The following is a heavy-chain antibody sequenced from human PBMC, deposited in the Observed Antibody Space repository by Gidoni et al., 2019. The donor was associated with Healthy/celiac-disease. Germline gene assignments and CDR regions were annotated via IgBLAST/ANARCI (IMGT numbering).Heavy chain of an antibody. V-gene: IGHV1-2*07. CDR2: INPNSGGT. D-gene: IGHD3-22*01. CDR3: AIDIRDYYDSSGYYPDY. J-gene: IGHJ4*02. Sequence: QVQLVQSGAEVKKPVATVKVPCQASGYTFTGYYMHWVRQAPGKGLEWMGWINPNSGGTNYAHKFQGRVTMTRDTSISTAYMELSRLRSDDTAVYYCAIDIRDYYDSSGYYPDYWGQGTLVTVSS. CDR1: GYTFTGYY.